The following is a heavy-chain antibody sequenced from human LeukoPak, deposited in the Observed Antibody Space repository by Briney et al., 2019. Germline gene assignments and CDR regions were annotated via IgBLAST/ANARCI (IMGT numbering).Heavy chain of an antibody. CDR3: ARDLRGYPFDY. Sequence: GGSLTLSCTASGFTFSTYSMTWDRQAPGKGLEWVSSISDSSTYIYYTDSVKGRFTISRDNAKNSLYLQMNSLRADDAAVYYCARDLRGYPFDYWGQGTLVTVSS. CDR2: ISDSSTYI. CDR1: GFTFSTYS. D-gene: IGHD3-16*02. J-gene: IGHJ4*02. V-gene: IGHV3-21*01.